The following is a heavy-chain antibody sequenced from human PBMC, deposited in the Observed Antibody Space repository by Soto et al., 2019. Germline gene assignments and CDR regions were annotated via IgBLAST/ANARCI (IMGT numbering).Heavy chain of an antibody. Sequence: ASVKVSCKASGYTFTSYGISWVRQAPGQGPEWMGWISAYNGNANYAQKLQGRVTMTTDKSTSTAYMELRSLRSEDTAVYYCARGVHDQPNYYYYGIDVRGQRTTVTGSS. CDR1: GYTFTSYG. J-gene: IGHJ6*02. CDR3: ARGVHDQPNYYYYGIDV. CDR2: ISAYNGNA. D-gene: IGHD3-3*01. V-gene: IGHV1-18*01.